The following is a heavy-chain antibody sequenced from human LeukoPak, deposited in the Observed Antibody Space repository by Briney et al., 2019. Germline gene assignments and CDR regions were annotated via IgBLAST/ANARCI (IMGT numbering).Heavy chain of an antibody. CDR1: GGTFSSYA. J-gene: IGHJ5*02. CDR2: TISIFGTA. V-gene: IGHV1-69*01. CDR3: ARDHCSSTSCYYLTDPPFDP. Sequence: ASVKVSCKASGGTFSSYAISWLRQAPGQGLEWMGGTISIFGTANYAQKFQGRVTITADESTSTAYMELSSLRSEDTAVYYCARDHCSSTSCYYLTDPPFDPWGQGTLVTVSS. D-gene: IGHD2-2*01.